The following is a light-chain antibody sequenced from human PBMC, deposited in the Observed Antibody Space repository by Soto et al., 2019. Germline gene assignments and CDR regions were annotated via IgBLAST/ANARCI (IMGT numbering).Light chain of an antibody. J-gene: IGKJ1*01. CDR1: QGISNY. CDR2: VAS. CDR3: QKYNSAPWT. Sequence: DIQMTQSPSSQSASVGDRVTITCRASQGISNYLAWYQQQPGKVPKLLIYVASTLQSGVPSRFSGSGSGTDFTLTISSLQPEDVATYYCQKYNSAPWTFGQGTKVEIK. V-gene: IGKV1-27*01.